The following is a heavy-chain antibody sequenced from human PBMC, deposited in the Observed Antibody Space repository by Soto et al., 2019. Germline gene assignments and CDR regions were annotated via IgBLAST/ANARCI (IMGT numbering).Heavy chain of an antibody. CDR2: IYCSGST. J-gene: IGHJ5*02. CDR1: GVSISSGDCY. CDR3: ARDNTIFGVVLPWFDP. Sequence: SETLSITCTVSGVSISSGDCYWSWIRQPPGTGLEWIGYIYCSGSTYYNPSLKSRVTISVDTSKNQFSLKLSSVTAADTAVYYCARDNTIFGVVLPWFDPWGQGTLVTVSS. V-gene: IGHV4-30-4*01. D-gene: IGHD3-3*01.